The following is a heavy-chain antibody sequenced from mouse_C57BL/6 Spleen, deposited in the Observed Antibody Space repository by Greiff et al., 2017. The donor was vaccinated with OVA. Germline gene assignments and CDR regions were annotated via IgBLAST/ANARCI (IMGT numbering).Heavy chain of an antibody. Sequence: EVQLMESEGGLVQPGSSMKLSCTASGFTFSDYYMAWVRQVPEKGLEWVANINYDGSSTYYLDSLKSRFIISRDNAKNILYLQMSSLKSEDTATYYCARYYEGYAMDYWGQGTSVTVSS. CDR3: ARYYEGYAMDY. D-gene: IGHD2-4*01. CDR2: INYDGSST. V-gene: IGHV5-16*01. CDR1: GFTFSDYY. J-gene: IGHJ4*01.